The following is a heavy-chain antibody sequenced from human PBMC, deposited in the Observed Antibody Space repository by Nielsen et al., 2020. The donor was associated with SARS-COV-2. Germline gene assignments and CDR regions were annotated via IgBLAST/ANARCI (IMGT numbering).Heavy chain of an antibody. Sequence: SETLSLTCAVSGGSVSSNAWWTWVRQSPGKGLEWIGEISHSGSINYNPSLKSRVTLSMEKSKRQFFLRLTSVYAAGTAVYFCVRGDLVVVPSPILGLGPFFYYFYLDVWCKGTTVIVSS. CDR3: VRGDLVVVPSPILGLGPFFYYFYLDV. J-gene: IGHJ6*03. CDR2: ISHSGSI. CDR1: GGSVSSNAW. D-gene: IGHD2-2*01. V-gene: IGHV4-4*02.